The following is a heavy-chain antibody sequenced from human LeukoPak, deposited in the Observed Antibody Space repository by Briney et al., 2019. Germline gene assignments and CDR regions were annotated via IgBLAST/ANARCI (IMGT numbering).Heavy chain of an antibody. D-gene: IGHD3-10*01. Sequence: GGSLRLSCAASGSTFSNYGMHWVRQAPGKGLEWVAVISYDGSNKYYADSVKGRFTISRDNSKNTLYLQMNSLRAEDTAVYYCAKDSEYYGSGSYYNVDYWGQGTLVTVSS. V-gene: IGHV3-30*18. CDR2: ISYDGSNK. CDR1: GSTFSNYG. CDR3: AKDSEYYGSGSYYNVDY. J-gene: IGHJ4*02.